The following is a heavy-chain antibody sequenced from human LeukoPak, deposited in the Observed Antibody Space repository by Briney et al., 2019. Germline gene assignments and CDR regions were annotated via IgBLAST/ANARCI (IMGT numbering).Heavy chain of an antibody. J-gene: IGHJ4*02. V-gene: IGHV1-69*05. Sequence: SVKVSCKASGGTFSSYAISWVRQAPGQGLEWMGGIIPIFGTANYAQKFQGRVTITTDESTSTAYMELSSLRSEDTAVYYCAREWKEMATMTLYFDQLGPGSPGHRLL. CDR1: GGTFSSYA. D-gene: IGHD5-24*01. CDR3: AREWKEMATMTLYFDQ. CDR2: IIPIFGTA.